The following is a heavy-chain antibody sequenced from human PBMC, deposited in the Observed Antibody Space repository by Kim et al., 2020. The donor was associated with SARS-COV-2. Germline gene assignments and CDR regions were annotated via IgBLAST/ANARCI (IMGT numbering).Heavy chain of an antibody. Sequence: GGSLRLSCAASGFTFSSYWMSWVRQAPGKGLEWVANIKQDGSEKYYVDSVKGRFTISRDNAKNSLYLQMNSLRAEDTAVYYCARPRVAALLTPNWFDPWGQGTLVTVSS. CDR1: GFTFSSYW. V-gene: IGHV3-7*01. CDR2: IKQDGSEK. CDR3: ARPRVAALLTPNWFDP. J-gene: IGHJ5*02. D-gene: IGHD6-13*01.